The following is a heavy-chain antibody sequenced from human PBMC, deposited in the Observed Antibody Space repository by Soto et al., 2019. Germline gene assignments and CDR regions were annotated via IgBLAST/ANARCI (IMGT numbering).Heavy chain of an antibody. CDR3: AGDGHRSRHGGAFDI. CDR1: GFTFRSYS. V-gene: IGHV3-48*01. CDR2: ISSGSSTI. D-gene: IGHD4-17*01. Sequence: GGSLRLSCAASGFTFRSYSMNWVRQAPGKGLEWVSYISSGSSTIYYAGSVKGRFTISRDNAKNSVYLQLNSLRGEDTAVYYCAGDGHRSRHGGAFDIWGQGTMVTVSS. J-gene: IGHJ3*02.